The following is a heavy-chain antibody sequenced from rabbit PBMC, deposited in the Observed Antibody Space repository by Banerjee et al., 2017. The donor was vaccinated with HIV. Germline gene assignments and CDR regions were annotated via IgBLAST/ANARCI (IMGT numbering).Heavy chain of an antibody. CDR1: AFSFSNKYV. D-gene: IGHD4-2*01. V-gene: IGHV1S45*01. J-gene: IGHJ4*01. CDR3: ARDSAGREDFNL. Sequence: QEQLEESGGDLVKPEGSLTLTCTASAFSFSNKYVMCWVRQAPGKGLEWIACINTSSGNAVYANWAKGRFTISKTSSTTVTLQMTSLTAADTATYFCARDSAGREDFNLWGPGTLVTVS. CDR2: INTSSGNA.